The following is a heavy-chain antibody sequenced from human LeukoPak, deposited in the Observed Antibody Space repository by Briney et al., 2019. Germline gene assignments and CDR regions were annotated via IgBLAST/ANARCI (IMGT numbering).Heavy chain of an antibody. CDR3: ARDVARAYYYDSSGYYCY. CDR2: ISSSGSTI. CDR1: GFTFSDYY. J-gene: IGHJ4*02. V-gene: IGHV3-11*01. D-gene: IGHD3-22*01. Sequence: GGSLRLSCAASGFTFSDYYMSWIRQAPGKGLEWASYISSSGSTIYYADSVKGRFTISRDNAKNSLYLQMNSLRAEDTAVCYCARDVARAYYYDSSGYYCYWGQGTLVTVSS.